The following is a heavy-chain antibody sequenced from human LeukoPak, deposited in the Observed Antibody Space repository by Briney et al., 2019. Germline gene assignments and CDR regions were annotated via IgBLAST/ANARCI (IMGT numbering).Heavy chain of an antibody. CDR2: IRFDGSNK. CDR1: GFTFSNYG. CDR3: AREGVNYGSGSYPSWYFDY. J-gene: IGHJ4*02. D-gene: IGHD3-10*01. Sequence: GGSLRLSCAASGFTFSNYGMHWVRQAPGKGLEWVAFIRFDGSNKYYADSVKGRFTISRDNSKNTLYLQMNSLRAEDTAVYYCAREGVNYGSGSYPSWYFDYWGQGTLVTVSS. V-gene: IGHV3-30*02.